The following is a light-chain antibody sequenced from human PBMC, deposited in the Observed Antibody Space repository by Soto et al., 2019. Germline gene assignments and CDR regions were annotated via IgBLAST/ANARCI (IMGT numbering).Light chain of an antibody. Sequence: EIVLSLSPATLSLSPGERVTLSCRAGQTVSSYLAWYQQKPGQAPRLLIYDATNRATGIPARFSGSGSGTDFTLTISSLQSEDGALYYCQQYDKWPYTFGQGTRLEIK. CDR1: QTVSSY. V-gene: IGKV3-11*01. CDR2: DAT. CDR3: QQYDKWPYT. J-gene: IGKJ5*01.